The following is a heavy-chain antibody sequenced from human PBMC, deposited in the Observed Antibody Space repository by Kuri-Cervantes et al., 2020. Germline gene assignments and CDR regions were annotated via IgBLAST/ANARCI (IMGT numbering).Heavy chain of an antibody. V-gene: IGHV3-11*04. J-gene: IGHJ5*02. Sequence: LSLTCAASGFTFSDYYMSWIRQAPGKGLEWVSYISSSGSTIYYADSVKGRFTISRDNAKNSLYLQMNSLRAEDTAVYYCARDRGPTSGFDPWGQGTLVTVSS. CDR3: ARDRGPTSGFDP. CDR2: ISSSGSTI. CDR1: GFTFSDYY. D-gene: IGHD3-10*01.